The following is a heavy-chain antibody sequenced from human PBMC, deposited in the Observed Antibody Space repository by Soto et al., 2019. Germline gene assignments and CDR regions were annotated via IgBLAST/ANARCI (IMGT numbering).Heavy chain of an antibody. CDR1: GFTVSSNY. V-gene: IGHV3-66*01. D-gene: IGHD5-18*01. J-gene: IGHJ4*02. CDR3: ARDRGTAMYVY. Sequence: GGSLRLSCAASGFTVSSNYMSWVRQAPGKGLEWVSVIYSGGSTYYADSVKGRFTISRDNSKNTLYLQMNSLRAEDTAVYYCARDRGTAMYVYWGQGTLVTVSS. CDR2: IYSGGST.